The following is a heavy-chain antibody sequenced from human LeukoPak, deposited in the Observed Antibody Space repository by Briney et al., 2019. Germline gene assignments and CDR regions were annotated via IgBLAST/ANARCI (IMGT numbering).Heavy chain of an antibody. D-gene: IGHD5-18*01. J-gene: IGHJ4*02. CDR2: INQDGSEK. CDR3: VREVGYSYGFLDY. Sequence: GGSLRLSCAASGFTFTTYWMSWVRQAPGKGLEWVANINQDGSEKYFVDSVKGRFTISRDNAKTSLYLQMNSLRVEDTAVYYCVREVGYSYGFLDYWGQGTLVTVSS. CDR1: GFTFTTYW. V-gene: IGHV3-7*01.